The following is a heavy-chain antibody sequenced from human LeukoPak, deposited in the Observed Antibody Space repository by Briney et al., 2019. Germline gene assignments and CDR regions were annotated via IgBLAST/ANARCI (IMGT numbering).Heavy chain of an antibody. CDR3: ARDAHDFWSGDTSFDY. D-gene: IGHD3-3*01. CDR1: GFTFSSYS. CDR2: ISSSSSYI. Sequence: PGGSLRLSCAASGFTFSSYSMNWVRQAPGKGLEWVSSISSSSSYIYYADSVKGRFTISRDNAKNSLYLQMNSLRAEDTAVYYCARDAHDFWSGDTSFDYWGQGTLVTVSS. J-gene: IGHJ4*02. V-gene: IGHV3-21*01.